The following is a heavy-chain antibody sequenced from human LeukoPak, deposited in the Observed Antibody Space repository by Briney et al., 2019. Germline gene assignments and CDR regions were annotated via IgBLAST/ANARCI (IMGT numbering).Heavy chain of an antibody. V-gene: IGHV1-69*05. CDR1: GGTFSSYA. Sequence: SVKVSCNASGGTFSSYAISWVRQAPGQGLEWMGGIIPIFGTANYAQKFQGRVTITTDESTSTAYMELSSLRSEDTAVYYCARDGTSSGPLNYWGQGTLVTVSS. CDR3: ARDGTSSGPLNY. D-gene: IGHD6-19*01. J-gene: IGHJ4*02. CDR2: IIPIFGTA.